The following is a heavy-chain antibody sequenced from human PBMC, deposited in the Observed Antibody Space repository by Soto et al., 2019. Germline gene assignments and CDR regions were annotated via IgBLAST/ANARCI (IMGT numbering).Heavy chain of an antibody. Sequence: QLQLQESGPGLVKPSETLSLTCTVSGGSISSSSYYWGWIRQPPGKGLEWIGSIYYSGSTYYNPSLKSRVTISVDTSKNQFSLKLSSVTAADTAVYYCARHPGGDRSYNWFDPWGQGTLVTVSS. D-gene: IGHD2-21*01. CDR3: ARHPGGDRSYNWFDP. CDR1: GGSISSSSYY. J-gene: IGHJ5*02. V-gene: IGHV4-39*01. CDR2: IYYSGST.